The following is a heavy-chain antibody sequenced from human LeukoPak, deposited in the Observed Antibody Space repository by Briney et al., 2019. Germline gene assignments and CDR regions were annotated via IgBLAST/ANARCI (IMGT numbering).Heavy chain of an antibody. CDR2: ITSSGSTI. CDR3: ARGGWNYVFNY. J-gene: IGHJ4*02. CDR1: GFTFNTYE. V-gene: IGHV3-48*03. D-gene: IGHD1-7*01. Sequence: QPGGSLRLSCAASGFTFNTYEMTWVRQAPGKGLEWVSYITSSGSTIYYADYVKGRFTISRDNGKNSLYLQMNSLRAEDTAVYYCARGGWNYVFNYWGQGTLVTVSS.